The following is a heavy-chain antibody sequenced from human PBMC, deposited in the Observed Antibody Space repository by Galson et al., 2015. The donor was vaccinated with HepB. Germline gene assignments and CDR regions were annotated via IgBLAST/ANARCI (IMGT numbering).Heavy chain of an antibody. V-gene: IGHV5-51*01. D-gene: IGHD6-13*01. CDR3: ARRQGVAAAGFFLGWFDP. CDR1: GYSFTSYW. J-gene: IGHJ5*02. CDR2: IYPGDSDT. Sequence: QSGAEVKKPGESLKISCKGSGYSFTSYWIGWVRQMPGKGLEWMGIIYPGDSDTRYSPSFQGQVTISADKSISTAYLQWSSLKASDTAMYYCARRQGVAAAGFFLGWFDPWGQGTLVTVSS.